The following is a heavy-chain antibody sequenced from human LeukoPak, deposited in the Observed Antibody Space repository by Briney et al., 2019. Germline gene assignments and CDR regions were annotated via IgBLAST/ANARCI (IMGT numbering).Heavy chain of an antibody. CDR2: IWYDGAKK. CDR1: GFTFRDHG. D-gene: IGHD2-21*01. J-gene: IGHJ4*02. V-gene: IGHV3-33*01. Sequence: PGGSLRLSCAASGFTFRDHGMHWVRQAPGKGLEWVAVIWYDGAKKYYADSVKGRFTISRDNSENKVYLQMNSLRAEDTAVYYCASRPPNLVVGPLDYWGRGTLVTVSS. CDR3: ASRPPNLVVGPLDY.